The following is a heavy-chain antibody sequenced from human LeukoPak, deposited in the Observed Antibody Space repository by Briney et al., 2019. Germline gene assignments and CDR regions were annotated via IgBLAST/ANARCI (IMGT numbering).Heavy chain of an antibody. Sequence: SETLSLTCAVYGGSFSGYYWSWIRQPPGKGLEWIGEINHSGSTNYNPSLKSRVTISVDTSKNQFSLKLSSVTAADTAVYYCARALWFGKLFVVSSYYFDYWGQGTLVTVSS. CDR2: INHSGST. V-gene: IGHV4-34*01. D-gene: IGHD3-10*01. CDR1: GGSFSGYY. J-gene: IGHJ4*02. CDR3: ARALWFGKLFVVSSYYFDY.